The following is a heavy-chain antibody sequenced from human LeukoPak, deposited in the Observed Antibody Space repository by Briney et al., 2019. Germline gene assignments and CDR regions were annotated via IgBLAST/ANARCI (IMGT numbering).Heavy chain of an antibody. Sequence: PGGSLRLSCAASGFTFDDYGMSWVRQAPGKGLEWVSGINWNGGSTGYADSVKGRFTISRDNSKNTLYLQMNSLRAEDTAIYYCAKDLVTGSLDYWGQGTLVTVSS. CDR2: INWNGGST. V-gene: IGHV3-20*04. CDR1: GFTFDDYG. CDR3: AKDLVTGSLDY. D-gene: IGHD3-10*01. J-gene: IGHJ4*02.